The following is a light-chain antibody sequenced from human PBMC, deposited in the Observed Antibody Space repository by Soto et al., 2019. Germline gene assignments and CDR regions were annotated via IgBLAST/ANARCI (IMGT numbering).Light chain of an antibody. CDR3: SSYTTSSTQV. J-gene: IGLJ2*01. V-gene: IGLV2-14*01. CDR1: SSDVCYYNY. CDR2: EVS. Sequence: QSALTQPASVSGSPGQSITISCTGTSSDVCYYNYVSWYQHHPGKAPKLIIYEVSNRPSGVSNRFSGSKSGNTASLTISGLQAEDEADYYFSSYTTSSTQVFGGGTQLTV.